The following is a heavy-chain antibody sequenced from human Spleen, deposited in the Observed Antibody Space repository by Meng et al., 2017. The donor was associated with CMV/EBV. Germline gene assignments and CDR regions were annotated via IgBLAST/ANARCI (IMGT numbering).Heavy chain of an antibody. D-gene: IGHD6-13*01. CDR1: GFTFNGYY. CDR3: AKDRGSSWSTYYYYGMDV. Sequence: GESLKISCAASGFTFNGYYMSWIRQAPGKGLEWVSAISGSGDSTYYADSVKGRFTISRDNSKNTLSLQMNSLRAEDTAVYYCAKDRGSSWSTYYYYGMDVWGQGTTVTVSS. J-gene: IGHJ6*02. V-gene: IGHV3-23*01. CDR2: ISGSGDST.